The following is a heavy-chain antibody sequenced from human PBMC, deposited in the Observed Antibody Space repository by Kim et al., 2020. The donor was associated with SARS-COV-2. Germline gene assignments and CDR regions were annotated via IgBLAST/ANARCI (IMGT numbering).Heavy chain of an antibody. CDR3: AKRHGSGTYYNLFFDY. CDR1: GFTFNNFA. J-gene: IGHJ4*02. V-gene: IGHV3-23*01. CDR2: ISSTGGTT. Sequence: GGSLRLSCAASGFTFNNFAMSWVRQAPGKGLEWVSVISSTGGTTHYADSVKGRFTISRDNSKNTLYLQMNSLRAEDTAVYYCAKRHGSGTYYNLFFDYSGQGTLVTVSS. D-gene: IGHD3-10*01.